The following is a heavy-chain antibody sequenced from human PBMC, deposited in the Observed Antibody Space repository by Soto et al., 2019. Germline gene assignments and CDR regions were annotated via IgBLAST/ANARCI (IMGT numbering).Heavy chain of an antibody. CDR2: IWYDGSNK. CDR3: ARDLAAGDY. Sequence: GGSLRLSCAASGFTFSSYGMHWVRQATGKGLEWVAVIWYDGSNKYYADSVKGRFTISRDNSKNTLYLQMNSLRAEDTAVYYCARDLAAGDYWGQGTLVTVSS. V-gene: IGHV3-33*01. D-gene: IGHD6-13*01. J-gene: IGHJ4*02. CDR1: GFTFSSYG.